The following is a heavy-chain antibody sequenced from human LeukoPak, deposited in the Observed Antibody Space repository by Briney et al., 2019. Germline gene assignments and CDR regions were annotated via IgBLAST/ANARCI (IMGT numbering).Heavy chain of an antibody. CDR3: AKDPERWLQLRLGFSD. J-gene: IGHJ4*02. CDR2: IYSGGST. CDR1: EFTFSVNY. D-gene: IGHD5-24*01. Sequence: GGSLTLSSAASEFTFSVNYMSWVRQAPGKGLEWVSFIYSGGSTYYSDSVKGRFTISRDSSKNILHLQMNSLRAEDTAVYYCAKDPERWLQLRLGFSDWGQGTLVTVSS. V-gene: IGHV3-53*01.